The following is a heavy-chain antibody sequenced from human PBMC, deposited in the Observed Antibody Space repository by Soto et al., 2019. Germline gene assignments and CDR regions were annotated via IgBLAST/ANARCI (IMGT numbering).Heavy chain of an antibody. CDR3: ARDDAYSYAHGDGMDV. D-gene: IGHD5-18*01. CDR1: GCTFTSYG. Sequence: ASVKVSCKASGCTFTSYGISWVRQAPGQGLEWMGWISAYNGNTNHAQKLQGRVTMTTDTSTSTAYMELRSLRSDDTAVYYCARDDAYSYAHGDGMDVWGQGTTVTVSS. V-gene: IGHV1-18*01. J-gene: IGHJ6*02. CDR2: ISAYNGNT.